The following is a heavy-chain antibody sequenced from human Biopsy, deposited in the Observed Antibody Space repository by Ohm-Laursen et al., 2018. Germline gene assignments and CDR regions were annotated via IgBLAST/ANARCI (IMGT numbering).Heavy chain of an antibody. D-gene: IGHD3-10*01. CDR3: ATDGAGSYNEN. CDR1: GFTFGDYY. V-gene: IGHV3-11*01. J-gene: IGHJ4*02. CDR2: ISGSGVTK. Sequence: LRLSCTASGFTFGDYYMSWIRQAPGKGLEWLSYISGSGVTKMYADSVKGRFTVSRDNAKNSLYLEMNNLTVEDTAAYYCATDGAGSYNENWGQGTLVTVSS.